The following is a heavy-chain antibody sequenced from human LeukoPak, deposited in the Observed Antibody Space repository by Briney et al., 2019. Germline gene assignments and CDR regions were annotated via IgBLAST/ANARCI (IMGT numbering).Heavy chain of an antibody. V-gene: IGHV3-7*01. J-gene: IGHJ4*02. CDR1: GFTFSSCW. Sequence: PGGSLRLSCAASGFTFSSCWMSWVRQAPGKGLEGVASIKQDGSEKYYVDSVKGRFTISRDNAKNSLYLQMNSLRAEDTAVYYCATRSGWYLRSFDFWGQGTLVTVSS. CDR2: IKQDGSEK. D-gene: IGHD6-19*01. CDR3: ATRSGWYLRSFDF.